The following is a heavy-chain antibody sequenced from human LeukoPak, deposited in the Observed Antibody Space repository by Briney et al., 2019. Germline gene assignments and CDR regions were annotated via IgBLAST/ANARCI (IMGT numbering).Heavy chain of an antibody. CDR2: ISYDGSNK. CDR1: GFTFSSYA. J-gene: IGHJ2*01. Sequence: PGGSLRLSCAASGFTFSSYAMHWVRQAPGKGLEWVAVISYDGSNKYYADSVKGRFTISRDNSKNTLYLQMNSLRAEDTAVYYCARGPGTRGTMVRGKGIWYFDLWGRGTLVTVSS. V-gene: IGHV3-30*04. D-gene: IGHD3-10*01. CDR3: ARGPGTRGTMVRGKGIWYFDL.